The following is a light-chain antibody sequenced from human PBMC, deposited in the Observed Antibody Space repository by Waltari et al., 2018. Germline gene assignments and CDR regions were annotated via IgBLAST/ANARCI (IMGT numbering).Light chain of an antibody. J-gene: IGLJ2*01. CDR2: SNN. CDR1: SSNIGSNT. CDR3: AAWDASLNGPV. Sequence: QSVLTQPPSASGTPGQRVTLSCSGSSSNIGSNTVNWYQQRPGTAPKLLIYSNNQRPSGVAERFSGSKSGASASLAISGLQAEDEADYYCAAWDASLNGPVFAGGTKLTVL. V-gene: IGLV1-44*01.